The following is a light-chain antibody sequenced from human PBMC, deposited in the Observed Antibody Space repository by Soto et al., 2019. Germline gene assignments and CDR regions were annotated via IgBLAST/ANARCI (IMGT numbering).Light chain of an antibody. V-gene: IGKV1-33*01. J-gene: IGKJ5*01. Sequence: DIQMTQSPSSLSACVGDRVTITCQAGQDITNYLNWYQQKPGKAPKLLIYDASNLETGVPSRFSGSGSGTDFTFTISSLQPEDIATYYCQQYDNLRITFGQGTRLEIK. CDR1: QDITNY. CDR3: QQYDNLRIT. CDR2: DAS.